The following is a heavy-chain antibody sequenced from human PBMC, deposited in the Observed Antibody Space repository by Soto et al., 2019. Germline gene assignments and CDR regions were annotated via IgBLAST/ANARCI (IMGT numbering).Heavy chain of an antibody. Sequence: SETLSLTCSVSGSSIRPYYWSWIRQPPGKGLEWIGNIYYSGSTNYNPSLKSRVIMSVASSRNQLSLRLNSVTAADTAVYYCTRVGGYYGDYPNFDYWGQGALVTVSS. V-gene: IGHV4-59*01. D-gene: IGHD4-17*01. J-gene: IGHJ4*02. CDR1: GSSIRPYY. CDR2: IYYSGST. CDR3: TRVGGYYGDYPNFDY.